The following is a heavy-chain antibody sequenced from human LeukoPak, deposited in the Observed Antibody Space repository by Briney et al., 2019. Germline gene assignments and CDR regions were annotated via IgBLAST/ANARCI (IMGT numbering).Heavy chain of an antibody. CDR2: INPSGGST. D-gene: IGHD5-18*01. CDR1: GYTLTSYY. Sequence: ASVKVSCKASGYTLTSYYMHWVRQAPGQGLEWMGIINPSGGSTSYAQKFQGRVTMTRDMSTSTVYMELSSLRSEDTAVYYCARVSWIQLWSYYFDYWGQGTLVTVSS. CDR3: ARVSWIQLWSYYFDY. V-gene: IGHV1-46*01. J-gene: IGHJ4*02.